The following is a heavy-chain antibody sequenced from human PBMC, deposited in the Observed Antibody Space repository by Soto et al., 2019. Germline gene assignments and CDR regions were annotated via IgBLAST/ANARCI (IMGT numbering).Heavy chain of an antibody. Sequence: GGSMRVSWTAASLTRRSYARSWIREKRGKGLEWVSAISDRGDTTHYADSVKGRFTISRDTSKNTLYLQMNTLRAEDTAVYYCAKDTPGPTSFDYWGQGTLVTVSS. CDR2: ISDRGDTT. V-gene: IGHV3-23*01. CDR3: AKDTPGPTSFDY. CDR1: SLTRRSYA. J-gene: IGHJ4*02. D-gene: IGHD1-1*01.